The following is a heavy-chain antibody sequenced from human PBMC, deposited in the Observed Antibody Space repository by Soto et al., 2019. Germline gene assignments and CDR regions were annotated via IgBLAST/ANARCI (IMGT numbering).Heavy chain of an antibody. CDR3: AREGRSAAPQAGFDL. Sequence: PSETLSLTCAVSGYSISSGYYWGWIRQPPGKGLEWIGSIYHSGSTYYNPSLKSRVTISVDTSKNQFSIKLTSVTVADTAVYYCAREGRSAAPQAGFDLWGQGSLVTVSS. CDR2: IYHSGST. CDR1: GYSISSGYY. J-gene: IGHJ4*02. D-gene: IGHD3-10*01. V-gene: IGHV4-38-2*02.